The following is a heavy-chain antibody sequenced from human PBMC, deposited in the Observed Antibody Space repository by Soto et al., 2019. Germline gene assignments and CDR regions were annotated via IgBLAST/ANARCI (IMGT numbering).Heavy chain of an antibody. CDR3: AGGVYCGGYCYSLDAFDI. J-gene: IGHJ3*02. Sequence: GGSLRLSCAASGFTFSSYWMSWVRQAPGKGLEWVANIKQDGSEKYYVDSVKGRFTISRDNAKNSLYLQMNSLRAEDTAVYYCAGGVYCGGYCYSLDAFDIWGQGTMVTVSS. V-gene: IGHV3-7*01. CDR2: IKQDGSEK. D-gene: IGHD2-21*02. CDR1: GFTFSSYW.